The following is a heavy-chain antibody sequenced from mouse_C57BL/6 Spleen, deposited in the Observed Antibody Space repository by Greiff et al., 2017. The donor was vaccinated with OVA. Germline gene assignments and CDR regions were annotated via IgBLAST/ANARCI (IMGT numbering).Heavy chain of an antibody. D-gene: IGHD1-1*01. V-gene: IGHV1-50*01. J-gene: IGHJ4*01. CDR2: IDPSDSYT. CDR1: GYTFTSYW. Sequence: QVQLQQPGAELVKPGASVKLSCKASGYTFTSYWMQWVKQRPGQGLEWIGEIDPSDSYTNYNQKFKGKATLTVDTYSSTAYMQLSSLTSEDSAVYYCARSFTDYYAMDYWGQGTSVTVSS. CDR3: ARSFTDYYAMDY.